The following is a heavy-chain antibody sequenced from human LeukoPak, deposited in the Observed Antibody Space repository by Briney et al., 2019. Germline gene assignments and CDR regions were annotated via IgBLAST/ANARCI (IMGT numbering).Heavy chain of an antibody. CDR1: GGSISSGSYY. CDR2: IYTSGST. J-gene: IGHJ5*02. V-gene: IGHV4-61*02. CDR3: ARDAVWFEGTFDP. Sequence: SETLSLTCTVSGGSISSGSYYWSWIRQPAGKGLEWIGRIYTSGSTNYNPSLKSRVTISVDTSKNQFSLKLSSVTAADTAVYYCARDAVWFEGTFDPWGQGTLVTVSS. D-gene: IGHD3-10*01.